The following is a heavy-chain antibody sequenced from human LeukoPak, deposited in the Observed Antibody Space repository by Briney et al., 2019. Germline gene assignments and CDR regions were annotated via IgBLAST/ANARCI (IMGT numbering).Heavy chain of an antibody. CDR2: FNGSGGRT. CDR3: AKVTSSYNYFDY. CDR1: GFTFTTYP. V-gene: IGHV3-23*01. J-gene: IGHJ4*02. Sequence: PGGSLRLSCEASGFTFTTYPMSWVRQAPGKGLEWVSTFNGSGGRTYYADSVKGRFTISRDNSKNRLSLQMNSLRAEDTAVYYCAKVTSSYNYFDYWGQGSLVTVSS. D-gene: IGHD2-2*01.